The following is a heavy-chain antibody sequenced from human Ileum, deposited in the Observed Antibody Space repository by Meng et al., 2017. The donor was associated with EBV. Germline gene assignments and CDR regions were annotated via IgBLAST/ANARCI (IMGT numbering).Heavy chain of an antibody. CDR1: VSTFTGYV. Sequence: ARRGQLGVEVKEPWASVKASSKASVSTFTGYVMNWVRQAPGQGLEGRGWMKPTSGGTRYAQNRHGRVGMTRETSINTAYMELSRLASDDTAVYYCARDVAAAGSHNWFDPWGQGTLVTVSS. D-gene: IGHD6-13*01. CDR3: ARDVAAAGSHNWFDP. CDR2: MKPTSGGT. J-gene: IGHJ5*02. V-gene: IGHV1-2*02.